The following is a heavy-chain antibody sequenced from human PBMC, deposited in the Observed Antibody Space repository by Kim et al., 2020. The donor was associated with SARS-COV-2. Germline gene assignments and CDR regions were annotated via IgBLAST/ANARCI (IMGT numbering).Heavy chain of an antibody. V-gene: IGHV4-34*01. J-gene: IGHJ4*02. CDR1: GGSFSGYY. Sequence: SETLSLTCAVYGGSFSGYYWSWIRQPPGKGLEWIGEINHSGSTNYNPSLKSRVTISVDTSKNQFSLKLSSVTAADTAVYYCASGNLPFDYWGQGTLVTVSS. CDR3: ASGNLPFDY. CDR2: INHSGST.